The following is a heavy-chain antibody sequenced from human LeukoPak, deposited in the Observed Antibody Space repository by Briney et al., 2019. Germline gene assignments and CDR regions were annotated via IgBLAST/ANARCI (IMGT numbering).Heavy chain of an antibody. J-gene: IGHJ6*04. CDR3: ARSKIRHLDV. CDR1: GGSFSGYY. Sequence: SETLSLTCAVYGGSFSGYYWSWIRQPPGKGLEWIGEVNHSGSTYYNPSLKSRVTISVDTSKNQFSLKLSSVTAADTAVYYCARSKIRHLDVWGKGTTVTISS. CDR2: VNHSGST. V-gene: IGHV4-34*01.